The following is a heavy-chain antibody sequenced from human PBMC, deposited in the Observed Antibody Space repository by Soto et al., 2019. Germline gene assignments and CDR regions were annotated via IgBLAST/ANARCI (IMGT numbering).Heavy chain of an antibody. CDR2: ISAYNGNT. CDR3: ARGFSNDWSPEDY. D-gene: IGHD3-9*01. V-gene: IGHV1-18*01. Sequence: QVQLVQSGPEVKKPGASVKVSCKASGFTFTSYAITWVRQAPGQGLEWMGWISAYNGNTKYAQNLQGRVSMTTATPTSTAFLELRGLESDATAVYYRARGFSNDWSPEDYSGQGTLVTVSS. J-gene: IGHJ4*02. CDR1: GFTFTSYA.